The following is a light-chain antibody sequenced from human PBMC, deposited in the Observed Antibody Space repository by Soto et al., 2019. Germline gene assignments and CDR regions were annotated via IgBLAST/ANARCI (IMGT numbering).Light chain of an antibody. Sequence: DIQMTQSPSSLSASVVDRGTITFRASQDTSNYLNWYQQKPGKAPKLLIYDAFNLETGVPSRFSGSGSGTDFTFTISSLQPEDIATYCCQHYDYFSHNCGQGTKGDI. CDR1: QDTSNY. J-gene: IGKJ2*01. V-gene: IGKV1-33*01. CDR3: QHYDYFSHN. CDR2: DAF.